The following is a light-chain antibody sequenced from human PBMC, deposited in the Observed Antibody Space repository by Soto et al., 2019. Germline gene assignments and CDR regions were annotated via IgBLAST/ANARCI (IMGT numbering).Light chain of an antibody. J-gene: IGLJ1*01. Sequence: QSALTQPASVSGSPGQSITISCTGTSSDVGSYNLVSWYQQHPGKAPKLMIYEGSKRPSGVSNRFSGSKSGNTASLTISGLQAEDEADYYCCSYAGSSPFNYLFGTGTKLTFL. V-gene: IGLV2-23*01. CDR2: EGS. CDR1: SSDVGSYNL. CDR3: CSYAGSSPFNYL.